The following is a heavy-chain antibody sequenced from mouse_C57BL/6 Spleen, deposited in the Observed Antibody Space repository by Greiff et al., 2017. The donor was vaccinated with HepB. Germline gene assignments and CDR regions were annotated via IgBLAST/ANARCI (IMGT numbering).Heavy chain of an antibody. CDR3: AGGTWFAY. Sequence: EVKLVESGPELVKPGASVKISCKASGYSFTDYNMNWVKQRNGKSLEWIGVINPNYGTTSYNQKFKGKATLTVDQSSSTAYIQLNSLTSEDSAVYYCAGGTWFAYWGQGTLVTVSA. CDR2: INPNYGTT. J-gene: IGHJ3*01. CDR1: GYSFTDYN. V-gene: IGHV1-39*01.